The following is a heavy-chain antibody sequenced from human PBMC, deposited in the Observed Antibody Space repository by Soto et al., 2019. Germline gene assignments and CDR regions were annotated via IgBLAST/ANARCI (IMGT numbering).Heavy chain of an antibody. Sequence: QVQLVQSGAEVKKPGASVKVSCKASGYPLTAKYLHWVRQAPGQGLEWMGWINPSSGGTKEAQKFRGRVTMTRDTSISAAYMELSRLTFDDTAVYYCAKGGSSWTEWFDPWGQGTLVTVSS. CDR3: AKGGSSWTEWFDP. D-gene: IGHD6-13*01. CDR2: INPSSGGT. V-gene: IGHV1-2*02. CDR1: GYPLTAKY. J-gene: IGHJ5*02.